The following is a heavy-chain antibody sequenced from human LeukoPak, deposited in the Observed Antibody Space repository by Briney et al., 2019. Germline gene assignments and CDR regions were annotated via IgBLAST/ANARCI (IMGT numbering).Heavy chain of an antibody. V-gene: IGHV3-30*14. CDR3: ARETSSPRSEYGMDV. Sequence: GGSLRLSCAASGFTFSSYAMHWVRQAPGKGLEWVAVISYDGSNKYYADSVKGRFTISRHNSKNTLYLQMNSLRAEDTAVYYCARETSSPRSEYGMDVWGQGTTVTVSS. CDR2: ISYDGSNK. J-gene: IGHJ6*02. CDR1: GFTFSSYA. D-gene: IGHD2-2*01.